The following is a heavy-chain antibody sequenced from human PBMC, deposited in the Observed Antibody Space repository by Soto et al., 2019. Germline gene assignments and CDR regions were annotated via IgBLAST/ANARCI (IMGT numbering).Heavy chain of an antibody. V-gene: IGHV3-48*03. CDR3: VRDLGYCSSITCDDS. J-gene: IGHJ4*02. Sequence: GGSLRLSCAASGFSFSSYEMNWVRQAPGKGLEWVSYISANGVTKYYEDSVMGRFTISRDNAKNSLYLQMNSLRAEDTAVYYCVRDLGYCSSITCDDSWGQGTLVTVSS. CDR1: GFSFSSYE. CDR2: ISANGVTK. D-gene: IGHD2-2*01.